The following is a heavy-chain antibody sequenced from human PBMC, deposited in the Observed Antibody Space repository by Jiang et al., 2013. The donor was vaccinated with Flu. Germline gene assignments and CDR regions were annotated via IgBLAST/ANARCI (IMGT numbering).Heavy chain of an antibody. J-gene: IGHJ4*02. CDR1: GFTFDDYG. CDR3: ARGGSGRTKGYGSGWNFFDY. V-gene: IGHV3-20*04. Sequence: VQLLESGGGVVRPGGSLRLSCAASGFTFDDYGMSWVRQVPGKGLEWISGINWSGGSTGSADSVKGRFTISRDNAKNSLYLQMNSLRVEDTALYYCARGGSGRTKGYGSGWNFFDYVGPREPWSPSPQ. CDR2: INWSGGST. D-gene: IGHD6-19*01.